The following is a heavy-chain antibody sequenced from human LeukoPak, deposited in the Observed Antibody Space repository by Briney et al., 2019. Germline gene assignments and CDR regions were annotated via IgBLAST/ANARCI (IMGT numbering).Heavy chain of an antibody. CDR2: ISSSFTT. V-gene: IGHV3-69-1*02. D-gene: IGHD3-16*02. Sequence: PAGSLRPSCAASGFSFSNYGMNWVRQAPGKGLEWVSYISSSFTTNYADSVKGRFTISRDNAKNSLYLQMNSLRAEDTAVYYCARLYSYDSLDYWGQGTLVTVSS. CDR1: GFSFSNYG. CDR3: ARLYSYDSLDY. J-gene: IGHJ4*02.